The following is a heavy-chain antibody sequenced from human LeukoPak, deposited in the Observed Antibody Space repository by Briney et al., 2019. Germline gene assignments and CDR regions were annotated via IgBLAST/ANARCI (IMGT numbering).Heavy chain of an antibody. V-gene: IGHV3-30*04. CDR1: GFTFSSYA. CDR3: ARDPNITPDY. CDR2: ISYDGSIK. Sequence: PGGSLRLSCAASGFTFSSYAMHWVRQAPGKGLEWVAVISYDGSIKYYADSVKGRFTISRDNPKNTLYAQMNSLRAEDTAVYYCARDPNITPDYWGQGTLVTVSS. J-gene: IGHJ4*02. D-gene: IGHD2/OR15-2a*01.